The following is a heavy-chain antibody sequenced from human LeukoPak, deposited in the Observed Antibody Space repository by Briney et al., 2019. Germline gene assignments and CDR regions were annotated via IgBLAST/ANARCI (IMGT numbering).Heavy chain of an antibody. D-gene: IGHD3-22*01. V-gene: IGHV1-8*01. CDR2: MNPNSGNT. Sequence: GASVEVSCKASGYTFTSYDINWVRQATGQGLEWMGWMNPNSGNTGYAQKFQGRVTMTRNTSISTAYMELSSLRSEDTAVYYCARDNGAYYYDSSGYTNWFDPWGQGTLVTVSS. J-gene: IGHJ5*02. CDR1: GYTFTSYD. CDR3: ARDNGAYYYDSSGYTNWFDP.